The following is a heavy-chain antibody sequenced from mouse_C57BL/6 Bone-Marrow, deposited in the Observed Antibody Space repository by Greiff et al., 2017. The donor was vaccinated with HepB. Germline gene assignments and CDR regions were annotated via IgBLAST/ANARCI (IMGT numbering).Heavy chain of an antibody. Sequence: QVQLQQPGAELVKPGASVKMSCKASGYTFTSYWITWVKQRPGQGLEWIGDIYPGSGSTNYNEKFKSKATLTVDTSSSTAYMQLSSLTSGDSAVYYCARDSTSTVVAAGFAYWGQGTLVTVSA. CDR3: ARDSTSTVVAAGFAY. V-gene: IGHV1-55*01. CDR2: IYPGSGST. D-gene: IGHD1-1*01. CDR1: GYTFTSYW. J-gene: IGHJ3*01.